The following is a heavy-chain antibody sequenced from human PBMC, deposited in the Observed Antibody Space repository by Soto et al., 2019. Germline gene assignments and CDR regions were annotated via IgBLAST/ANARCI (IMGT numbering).Heavy chain of an antibody. V-gene: IGHV4-39*01. J-gene: IGHJ5*02. Sequence: SETLSLTCTVSGGSISSSSYYLGWILQPPWKGLEWIGSIYYSGSTYYNPSLKSRVTISVDTSKNQFSLKLSSVTAADTAVYYCARPRGPMTTVTSGNWFDPWGQGTLVTVSS. CDR3: ARPRGPMTTVTSGNWFDP. D-gene: IGHD4-17*01. CDR1: GGSISSSSYY. CDR2: IYYSGST.